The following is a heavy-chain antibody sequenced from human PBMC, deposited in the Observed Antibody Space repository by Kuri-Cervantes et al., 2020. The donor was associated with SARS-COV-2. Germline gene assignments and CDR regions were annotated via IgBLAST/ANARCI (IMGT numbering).Heavy chain of an antibody. CDR1: GDSVSSNSAA. J-gene: IGHJ5*02. CDR3: ARVRGSIASVGEEWFDP. D-gene: IGHD3-10*01. V-gene: IGHV6-1*01. Sequence: SCAISGDSVSSNSAAWNWIRQSPSRGLEWLGRTYFRSKWYNDYAVSVKSRITINPDTSKKQFSLQLNSVTAADTAVYYCARVRGSIASVGEEWFDPWGQGTLVTVSS. CDR2: TYFRSKWYN.